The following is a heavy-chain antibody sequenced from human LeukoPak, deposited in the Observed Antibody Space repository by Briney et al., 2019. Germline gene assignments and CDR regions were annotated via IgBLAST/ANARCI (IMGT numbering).Heavy chain of an antibody. CDR2: IYTSGST. D-gene: IGHD3-10*01. V-gene: IGHV4-4*07. Sequence: SETLSLTCTVSGGSISSYYWSWIRQPAGKGLEWIGRIYTSGSTNYNPSLKSRVTMSVDTSKNQFSLKLSSVTAADTAVYYCAREYMGSGSQQKPYYYYYYMDVWGKGTTVTISS. CDR3: AREYMGSGSQQKPYYYYYYMDV. CDR1: GGSISSYY. J-gene: IGHJ6*03.